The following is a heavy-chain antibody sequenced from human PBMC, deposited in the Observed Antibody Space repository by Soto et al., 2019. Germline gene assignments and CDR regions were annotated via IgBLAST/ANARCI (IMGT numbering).Heavy chain of an antibody. CDR3: ARVSGSPYYDFWSGYSGGYYGMDV. V-gene: IGHV4-30-4*01. CDR2: IYYSGST. Sequence: PSETLSLTCTVSGGSISSGDYYWSWIRQPPGKGLEWIGYIYYSGSTYYNPSLKSRVTISVDTSKNQFSLKPSSVTAADTAVYYCARVSGSPYYDFWSGYSGGYYGMDVWGQGTTVTVSS. J-gene: IGHJ6*02. D-gene: IGHD3-3*01. CDR1: GGSISSGDYY.